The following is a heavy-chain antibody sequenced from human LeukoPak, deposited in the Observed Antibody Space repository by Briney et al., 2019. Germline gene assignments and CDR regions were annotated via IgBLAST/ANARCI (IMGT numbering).Heavy chain of an antibody. CDR2: IYYSGST. V-gene: IGHV4-59*08. Sequence: SQTLSLTCTVSGGSISSYYWSWIRQPPGKGLEWIGYIYYSGSTSYNPSLKSRVTISVDTSKNQFSLKLSSVTAADTAVYYCARHYSANSFDYWGQGTLVTVSS. CDR1: GGSISSYY. J-gene: IGHJ4*02. D-gene: IGHD2-15*01. CDR3: ARHYSANSFDY.